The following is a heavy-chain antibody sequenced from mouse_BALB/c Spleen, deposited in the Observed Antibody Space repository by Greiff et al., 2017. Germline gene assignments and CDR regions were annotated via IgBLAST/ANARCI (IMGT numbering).Heavy chain of an antibody. CDR3: AREGY. V-gene: IGHV5-12-2*01. Sequence: EVQLQQSGGGLVQPGGSLKLSCAASGFTFSSYTMSWVRQTPEKRLEWVAYISNGGGSTYYPDTVKGRFTISRDNAKNTLYLQMSSLKSEDTAMYYCAREGYWGQGTSVTVSS. CDR1: GFTFSSYT. CDR2: ISNGGGST. J-gene: IGHJ4*01.